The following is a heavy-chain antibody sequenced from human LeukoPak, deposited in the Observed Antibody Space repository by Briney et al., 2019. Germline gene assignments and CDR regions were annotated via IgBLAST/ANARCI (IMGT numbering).Heavy chain of an antibody. CDR3: ARPPPGQGFDY. CDR1: GFTFRSYW. V-gene: IGHV3-74*03. J-gene: IGHJ4*02. D-gene: IGHD3-10*01. CDR2: INTDGSIT. Sequence: GGSLRLSCAASGFTFRSYWMHWVREVPGTGLMWVSRINTDGSITTYADSVKGRFTISRDNAKNTLYLEMNSLTAADTAVYYCARPPPGQGFDYWSQGTLVTVSS.